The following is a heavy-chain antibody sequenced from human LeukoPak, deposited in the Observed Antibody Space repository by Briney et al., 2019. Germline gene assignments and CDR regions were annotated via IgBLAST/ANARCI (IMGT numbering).Heavy chain of an antibody. D-gene: IGHD3-22*01. CDR2: ISAYNGNT. J-gene: IGHJ4*02. Sequence: ASVKVSCKASGYTFTSYGISWVLQAPGHGLEWMGWISAYNGNTNYAQKLQGRVTMTTDTSTSTAYMELRSLRSDDTAVYYCAREYYYDSSGYNIDYWGQGTLVTVSS. CDR3: AREYYYDSSGYNIDY. V-gene: IGHV1-18*01. CDR1: GYTFTSYG.